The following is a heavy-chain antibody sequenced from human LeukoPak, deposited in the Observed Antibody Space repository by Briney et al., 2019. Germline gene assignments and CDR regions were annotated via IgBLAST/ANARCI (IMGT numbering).Heavy chain of an antibody. CDR2: INPNSGAA. CDR3: ARTKDKTSESYYDFWSGYYGYFQH. V-gene: IGHV1-2*02. D-gene: IGHD3-3*01. CDR1: GYTFTGYY. Sequence: ASVKVSCKASGYTFTGYYIHWVRQAPGQGLDWLGWINPNSGAASYAQKFQGRVTMTRDTSISTAYMELSRLRSDDTAVYYCARTKDKTSESYYDFWSGYYGYFQHWGQGTLVTVSS. J-gene: IGHJ1*01.